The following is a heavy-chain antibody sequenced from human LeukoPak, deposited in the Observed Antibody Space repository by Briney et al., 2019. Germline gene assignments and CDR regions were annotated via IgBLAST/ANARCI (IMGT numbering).Heavy chain of an antibody. Sequence: SETLSLTCTVSGGSISSSGYYWGWIRQPPGKGLERIGTIYYHGSTYYNPSLKSRVTISVDTSKNQFSLKLSSVTAADTAVYYCARHLDSSDWPVAINSLDIWGQGTMVTVSS. D-gene: IGHD6-19*01. V-gene: IGHV4-39*01. J-gene: IGHJ3*02. CDR3: ARHLDSSDWPVAINSLDI. CDR1: GGSISSSGYY. CDR2: IYYHGST.